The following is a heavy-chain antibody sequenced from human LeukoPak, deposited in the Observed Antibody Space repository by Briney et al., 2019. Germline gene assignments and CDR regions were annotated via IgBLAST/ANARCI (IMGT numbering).Heavy chain of an antibody. V-gene: IGHV1-69*04. J-gene: IGHJ4*02. D-gene: IGHD5-24*01. CDR1: GGTFSSYA. CDR2: IIPILGIA. CDR3: ARVGVEMATGYYFDY. Sequence: SVKVSCKASGGTFSSYAISRVRQAPGQGLEWMGRIIPILGIANYAQKFQGRVTITADKSTSTAYMELSSLRSEDTAVYYCARVGVEMATGYYFDYWGQGTLVTVSS.